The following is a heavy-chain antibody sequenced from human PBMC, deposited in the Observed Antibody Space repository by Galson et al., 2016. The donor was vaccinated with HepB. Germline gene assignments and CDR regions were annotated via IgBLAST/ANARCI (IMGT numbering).Heavy chain of an antibody. D-gene: IGHD4-23*01. J-gene: IGHJ6*02. CDR1: GFTVSNYG. CDR3: ATSDSGGDTFVDV. V-gene: IGHV3-48*02. Sequence: SLRLSCAASGFTVSNYGMHWVRQAPGKGLEWVSYISSSGTTIYYADSVKGRFTISRDNAKNSLYLQMNSLRDEDTAVYYCATSDSGGDTFVDVWGQGTTVIVTS. CDR2: ISSSGTTI.